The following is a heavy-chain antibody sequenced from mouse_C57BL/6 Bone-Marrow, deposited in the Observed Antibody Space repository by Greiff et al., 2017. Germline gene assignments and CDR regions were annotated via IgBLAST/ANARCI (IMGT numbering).Heavy chain of an antibody. CDR1: GYTFTSYW. Sequence: QVQLQQPGAELVKPGASVKLSCKASGYTFTSYWMQWVKQRPGQGLEWIGEIDPSDSYTNYNQKLKGKATLTVDTSSSTAYMQLSSLTSEDSAGYYCAREADCNFPFAYWGQGTLVTVSA. V-gene: IGHV1-50*01. CDR3: AREADCNFPFAY. D-gene: IGHD2-1*01. CDR2: IDPSDSYT. J-gene: IGHJ3*01.